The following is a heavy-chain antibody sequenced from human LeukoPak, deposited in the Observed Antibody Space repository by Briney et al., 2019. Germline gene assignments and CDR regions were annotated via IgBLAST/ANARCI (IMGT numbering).Heavy chain of an antibody. CDR2: IKQDGSEK. CDR1: GFTFSSYW. D-gene: IGHD2-2*01. Sequence: GGSLRLSCAASGFTFSSYWMSWVRQAPGKGLEWVANIKQDGSEKYYVDSEKGRFTISRGNAKNSLYLQMNSLRAEDTAVYYCARSRGYCSSTSCYFDYWGQGTLVTVSS. CDR3: ARSRGYCSSTSCYFDY. J-gene: IGHJ4*02. V-gene: IGHV3-7*01.